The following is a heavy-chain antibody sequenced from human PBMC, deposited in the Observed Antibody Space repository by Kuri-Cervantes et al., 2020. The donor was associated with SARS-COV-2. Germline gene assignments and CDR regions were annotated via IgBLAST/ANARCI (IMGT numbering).Heavy chain of an antibody. J-gene: IGHJ4*02. V-gene: IGHV3-53*01. Sequence: GESLKISCAASGFTVSSNYMSWVRQAPGKGPEWVSVIYSGGSTYYADSVKGRFTISRDNSKNTLYLQMNSLRAEDTAVHYCARRITMVRVAWVYFDYWGQGTLVTVSS. CDR2: IYSGGST. D-gene: IGHD3-10*01. CDR3: ARRITMVRVAWVYFDY. CDR1: GFTVSSNY.